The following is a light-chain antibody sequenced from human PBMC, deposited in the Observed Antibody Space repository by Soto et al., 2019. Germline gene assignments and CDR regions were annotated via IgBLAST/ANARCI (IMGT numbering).Light chain of an antibody. Sequence: EVVMTQSPATVSMSPGEGVTLSCRASQTISNDLAWYQQKPGQAPRLLIYGASTRATGVPARFSGGVSGTEFTLTISSLQSEDFAFYYCQQNNKWPPVTFGGGTKVEIK. CDR3: QQNNKWPPVT. CDR2: GAS. CDR1: QTISND. V-gene: IGKV3-15*01. J-gene: IGKJ4*01.